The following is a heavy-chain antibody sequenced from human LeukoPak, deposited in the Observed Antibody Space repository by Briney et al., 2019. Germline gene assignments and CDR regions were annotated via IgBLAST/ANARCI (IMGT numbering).Heavy chain of an antibody. J-gene: IGHJ4*02. Sequence: GGSLRLSCAASGFTVSSNYMSWVRQAPGKGLEWVSVIYSGGSTYYADSVKGRFIISRDNSKNTLYLQMNSLRAEDTAVYYCANHMAAAGDYFDSWGQGTLLTVSS. CDR1: GFTVSSNY. D-gene: IGHD6-13*01. CDR3: ANHMAAAGDYFDS. V-gene: IGHV3-53*01. CDR2: IYSGGST.